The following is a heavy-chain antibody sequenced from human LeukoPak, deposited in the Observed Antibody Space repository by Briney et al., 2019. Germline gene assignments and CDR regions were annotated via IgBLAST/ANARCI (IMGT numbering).Heavy chain of an antibody. D-gene: IGHD6-19*01. J-gene: IGHJ5*02. CDR1: GFTFSSYS. CDR2: ISSSSSYI. CDR3: ARVRTRIAVAGPNWFDP. V-gene: IGHV3-21*01. Sequence: GGSLRLSCAACGFTFSSYSMNWVRQAPGKGLEWVSSISSSSSYIYYADSVKGRFTISRDNAKNSLYLQMNSLRAEDTAVYYCARVRTRIAVAGPNWFDPWGQGTLVTVSS.